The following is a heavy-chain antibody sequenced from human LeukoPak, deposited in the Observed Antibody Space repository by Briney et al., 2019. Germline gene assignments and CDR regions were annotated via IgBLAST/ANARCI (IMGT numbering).Heavy chain of an antibody. D-gene: IGHD3-10*01. V-gene: IGHV4-59*01. J-gene: IGHJ4*02. Sequence: PSETLSLTCTVSGGSLSSYYWSCIRQPPGKGLEWIGYIYYSGSTNYNPSLKSRVTISVDTSKNQFSLKLSSVTAADTAVYYCARVGTYGSGSYLSWLDYWGQGTLVTVSS. CDR2: IYYSGST. CDR1: GGSLSSYY. CDR3: ARVGTYGSGSYLSWLDY.